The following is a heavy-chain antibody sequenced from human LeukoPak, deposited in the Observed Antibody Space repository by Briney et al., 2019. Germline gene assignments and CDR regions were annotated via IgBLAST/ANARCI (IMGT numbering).Heavy chain of an antibody. J-gene: IGHJ4*02. Sequence: SETLSLTCAVYGGSFSGYYWSWIRQPPGEGLEWIGEINHSGSTNYNPSLKSRVTISVDTSKNQFSLKLSSVTAADTAVYYCAVNFDYWGQGTLVTVSS. V-gene: IGHV4-34*01. CDR3: AVNFDY. CDR1: GGSFSGYY. CDR2: INHSGST.